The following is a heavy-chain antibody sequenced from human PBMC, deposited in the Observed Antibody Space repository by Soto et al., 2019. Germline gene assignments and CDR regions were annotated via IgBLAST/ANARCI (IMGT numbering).Heavy chain of an antibody. V-gene: IGHV3-30*18. J-gene: IGHJ4*02. CDR3: AKTGTTWGPFY. CDR2: ISYDGSNK. D-gene: IGHD1-7*01. CDR1: GFTFSSYG. Sequence: WGSLRLSCAASGFTFSSYGMHWVRQAPGKGLEWVAVISYDGSNKYYADSVKGRFTISRDNSKNTLYLQMNSLRAEDTAVYYCAKTGTTWGPFYWGQGTLVTVSS.